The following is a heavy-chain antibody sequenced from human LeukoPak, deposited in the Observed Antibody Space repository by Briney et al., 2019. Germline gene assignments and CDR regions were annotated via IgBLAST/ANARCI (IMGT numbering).Heavy chain of an antibody. V-gene: IGHV3-30*18. CDR1: GFTFSNYV. J-gene: IGHJ4*02. CDR3: AKGRYYYDSNGPEFDC. Sequence: PGRSLRLSCAASGFTFSNYVMHWVRQAPGKGLEWVAVMSYDGSNKYYADSVKGRFTISRDNSKNTLYLQMNSLRAEDTAVYYCAKGRYYYDSNGPEFDCWGQGTLVTVSS. CDR2: MSYDGSNK. D-gene: IGHD3-22*01.